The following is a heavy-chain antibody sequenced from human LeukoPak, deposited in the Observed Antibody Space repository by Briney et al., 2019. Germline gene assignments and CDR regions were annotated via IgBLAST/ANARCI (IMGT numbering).Heavy chain of an antibody. D-gene: IGHD6-6*01. V-gene: IGHV4-34*01. J-gene: IGHJ3*02. Sequence: SETLSLTCAVYGGSFSGYYWSWIRQPPGKGLEWIGEINHSGSTNYNPSLKSRVTISVDRSKNQFSLKLSSVTAADTAVYYCARVIAARPGDGAFDIWGQGTMVTVSS. CDR1: GGSFSGYY. CDR3: ARVIAARPGDGAFDI. CDR2: INHSGST.